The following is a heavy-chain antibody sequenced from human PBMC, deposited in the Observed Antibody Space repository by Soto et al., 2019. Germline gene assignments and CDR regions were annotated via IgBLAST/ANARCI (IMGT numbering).Heavy chain of an antibody. V-gene: IGHV4-4*02. CDR2: IYHSETT. D-gene: IGHD4-17*01. CDR3: ARYDFGIFDY. CDR1: GDSISSSYW. J-gene: IGHJ4*01. Sequence: SETLSLTCAVSGDSISSSYWWSWVRQPPGKGLEWIGEIYHSETTNYNPSLKSRVTMSMDKSKNQFSLMLTSVTAADTAVYFCARYDFGIFDYWGHGILVTVSS.